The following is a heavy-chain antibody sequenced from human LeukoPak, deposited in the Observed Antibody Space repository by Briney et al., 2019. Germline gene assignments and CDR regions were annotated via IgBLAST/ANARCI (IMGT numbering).Heavy chain of an antibody. V-gene: IGHV1-18*01. CDR1: GYTFTSYG. Sequence: GASVKVSCKASGYTFTSYGITWVRQAPGQGLEWMGWINANNGNTNYAQNLQGRVTMTRDTSTSAAYMDLRSLRSDDTAVYYCARGPIAAAGDYWGQGTLVTVSS. J-gene: IGHJ4*02. CDR3: ARGPIAAAGDY. D-gene: IGHD6-13*01. CDR2: INANNGNT.